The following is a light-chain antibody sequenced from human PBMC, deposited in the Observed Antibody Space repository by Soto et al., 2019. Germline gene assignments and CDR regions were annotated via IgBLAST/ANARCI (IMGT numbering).Light chain of an antibody. CDR2: DTS. CDR1: QRVSGGF. V-gene: IGKV3D-20*01. J-gene: IGKJ1*01. Sequence: EIVLTESPATLSFSPVERATLCFGASQRVSGGFLAWYQQKPGLAPRLILYDTSFRATGIPDRFSGSGSGTDFTLTISRLDPEDFAVYYCQQYGSSASFGQGTKVDIK. CDR3: QQYGSSAS.